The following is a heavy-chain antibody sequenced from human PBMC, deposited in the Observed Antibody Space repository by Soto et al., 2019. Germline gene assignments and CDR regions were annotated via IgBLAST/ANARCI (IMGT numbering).Heavy chain of an antibody. CDR2: IYYSGST. Sequence: PXETLSLTCTVSGCSISSYYWSWIRQPPGKGLEWIGYIYYSGSTNYNPSLKSRVTISVDTSKNQFSLKLSSVTAADTAVYYCARDTPPDVWGQGTTVTVSS. CDR3: ARDTPPDV. J-gene: IGHJ6*02. V-gene: IGHV4-59*01. CDR1: GCSISSYY.